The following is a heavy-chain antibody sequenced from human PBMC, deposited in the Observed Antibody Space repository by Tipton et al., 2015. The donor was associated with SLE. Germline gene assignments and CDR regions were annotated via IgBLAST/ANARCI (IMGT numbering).Heavy chain of an antibody. CDR3: ARVGVYSSSWYPFQY. CDR1: GGSISSYY. Sequence: TLSLTCTVSGGSISSYYWSWIRQPAGKGLEWIGRIYTSGSTNYNPSLKSRVTISVDTSKNQFSLKLSSVTAADTAVHYCARVGVYSSSWYPFQYWGQGTLVTVSS. CDR2: IYTSGST. V-gene: IGHV4-4*07. J-gene: IGHJ4*02. D-gene: IGHD6-13*01.